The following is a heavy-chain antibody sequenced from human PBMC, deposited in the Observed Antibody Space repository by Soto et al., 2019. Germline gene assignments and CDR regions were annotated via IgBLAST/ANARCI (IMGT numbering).Heavy chain of an antibody. V-gene: IGHV1-2*02. D-gene: IGHD2-2*01. CDR1: GYSFTGYY. J-gene: IGHJ6*04. Sequence: QVQLVQSGAEVKTPGASVKVSCKASGYSFTGYYIHLVRQAPGQGLEWMGWINPNSGGTTYAQKFRARIAMARDTDSNTHKLDVSSLKSDETAVYYCARANAIRPYYYNLDVWGKGTTATVSS. CDR2: INPNSGGT. CDR3: ARANAIRPYYYNLDV.